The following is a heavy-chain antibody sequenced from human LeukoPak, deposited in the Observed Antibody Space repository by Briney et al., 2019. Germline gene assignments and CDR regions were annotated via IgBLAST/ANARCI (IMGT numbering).Heavy chain of an antibody. CDR1: GGSISSSSYY. J-gene: IGHJ6*02. D-gene: IGHD4-17*01. V-gene: IGHV4-39*07. CDR2: IHYSGST. Sequence: SETLSLTCTVSGGSISSSSYYWGWIRQPPGKGLEWIGSIHYSGSTYYNPSLKSRVTISVDTSKNQFSLKLSSVTAADTAVYYCARDMTVSVFYGMDVWGQGTTVTVSS. CDR3: ARDMTVSVFYGMDV.